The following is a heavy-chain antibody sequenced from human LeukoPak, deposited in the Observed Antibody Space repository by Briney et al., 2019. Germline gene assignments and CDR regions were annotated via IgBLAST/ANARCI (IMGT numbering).Heavy chain of an antibody. CDR1: GFTFSSYG. CDR2: IRYDGSNK. CDR3: AKDFAKIIEKGGSLDY. J-gene: IGHJ4*02. V-gene: IGHV3-30*02. Sequence: GGSLRLSCAASGFTFSSYGMHWVRQAPGKGLEWVAFIRYDGSNKYYADSVKGRFTISRDNSKNTLYLQMNSLRAEDTAVYYCAKDFAKIIEKGGSLDYWGQGTLVTVSS. D-gene: IGHD3-16*02.